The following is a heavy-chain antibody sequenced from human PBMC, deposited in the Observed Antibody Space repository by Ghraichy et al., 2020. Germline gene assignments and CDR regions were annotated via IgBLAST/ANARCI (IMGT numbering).Heavy chain of an antibody. CDR2: MYYSGST. J-gene: IGHJ4*02. CDR1: GYSISSSSYS. Sequence: SETLSLTCTVSGYSISSSSYSWGWIRQPPGKGMEWIGSMYYSGSTYYNPSLKSRVTISVDTSKNHFSLKLSSVTAADTAVYYCASGGSRSGYYEIDYWGQGELVTVSS. D-gene: IGHD3-3*01. CDR3: ASGGSRSGYYEIDY. V-gene: IGHV4-39*02.